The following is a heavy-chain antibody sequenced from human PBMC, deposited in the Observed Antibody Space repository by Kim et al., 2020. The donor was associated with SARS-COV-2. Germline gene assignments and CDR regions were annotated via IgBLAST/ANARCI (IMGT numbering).Heavy chain of an antibody. J-gene: IGHJ4*02. CDR1: GFTFSSYG. CDR2: ISYDGSNK. D-gene: IGHD3-10*01. Sequence: GGSLRLSCAASGFTFSSYGMHWVRQAPGKGLEWVAVISYDGSNKYYADSVKGRFTISRDNSKNTLYLQMNSLRAEDTAVYYCARDLLFITMVLGVNDYWGQGTLVTVSS. V-gene: IGHV3-33*05. CDR3: ARDLLFITMVLGVNDY.